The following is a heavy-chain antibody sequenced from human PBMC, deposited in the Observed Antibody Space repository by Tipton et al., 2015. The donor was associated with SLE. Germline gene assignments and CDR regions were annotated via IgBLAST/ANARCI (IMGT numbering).Heavy chain of an antibody. CDR3: ARQRVNQGEEYFDY. CDR1: GGSISSTNSY. V-gene: IGHV4-39*07. CDR2: ISYRGDT. D-gene: IGHD1-14*01. J-gene: IGHJ4*02. Sequence: TLSLTCSVSGGSISSTNSYWGWIRQPPGKGLEWIGSISYRGDTLYNPSLKSRVTISFDPSKSLFSLKIISVTAADTAVYSCARQRVNQGEEYFDYWGQGTRVTVSS.